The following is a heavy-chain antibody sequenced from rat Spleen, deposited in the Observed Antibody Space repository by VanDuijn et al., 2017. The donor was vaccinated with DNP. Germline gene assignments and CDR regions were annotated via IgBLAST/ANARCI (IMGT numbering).Heavy chain of an antibody. D-gene: IGHD1-11*01. Sequence: EVQLVETGGGLVQPGRSLKLSCTASGLTFTDYGMAWVRQAPKKGLEWVATINPSGGSTYYRDSVKGRFTISTDNAKNTLYLQMDSLRSEETATYYCARHGEVPTRFAMDAWGQGTSVTVSS. V-gene: IGHV5S13*01. CDR2: INPSGGST. J-gene: IGHJ4*01. CDR3: ARHGEVPTRFAMDA. CDR1: GLTFTDYG.